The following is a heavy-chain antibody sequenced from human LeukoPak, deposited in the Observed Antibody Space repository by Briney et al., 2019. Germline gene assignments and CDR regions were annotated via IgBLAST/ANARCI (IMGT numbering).Heavy chain of an antibody. Sequence: ASVKVSCKDSRGTFSSYAISWVRQAPGQGREWMGRIIPIFGTANYAQKFQGRVTITTNESTSTAYMELSSLRAEDTGVYYCARVSSGYDYWGQGTLVTVSS. CDR3: ARVSSGYDY. V-gene: IGHV1-69*05. J-gene: IGHJ4*02. D-gene: IGHD5-12*01. CDR2: IIPIFGTA. CDR1: RGTFSSYA.